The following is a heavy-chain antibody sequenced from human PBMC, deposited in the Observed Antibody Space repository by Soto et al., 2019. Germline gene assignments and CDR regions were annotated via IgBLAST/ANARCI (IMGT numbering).Heavy chain of an antibody. J-gene: IGHJ6*02. CDR2: LVVGTGNT. D-gene: IGHD2-15*01. V-gene: IGHV1-58*01. Sequence: SVKVSCKTSGFTFRSSAVQWVRQARGQRLEWIGWLVVGTGNTNYAQKFQQRVTISSDRSTNTVSMELSSLTSEDTAVYYCATGAYCSGGSCPDYYYYYYGMDLWGQGTAVTVSS. CDR3: ATGAYCSGGSCPDYYYYYYGMDL. CDR1: GFTFRSSA.